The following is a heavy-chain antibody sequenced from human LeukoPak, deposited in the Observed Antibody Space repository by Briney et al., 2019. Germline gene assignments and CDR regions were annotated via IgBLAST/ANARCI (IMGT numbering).Heavy chain of an antibody. CDR1: GFTFSSYG. J-gene: IGHJ6*02. V-gene: IGHV3-33*01. CDR2: IWYDGSNK. CDR3: ARDPPGWRYYYYGMDV. D-gene: IGHD6-19*01. Sequence: GRSLRLSCAASGFTFSSYGMHWVRQAPGKGLEWVAVIWYDGSNKYYAESVKGRFTISRDNSKNTLYLQMNTLRAEDTAVYYCARDPPGWRYYYYGMDVWGQGTTVTVSS.